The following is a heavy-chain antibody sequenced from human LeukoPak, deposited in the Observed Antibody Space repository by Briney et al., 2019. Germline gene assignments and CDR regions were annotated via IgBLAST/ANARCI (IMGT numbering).Heavy chain of an antibody. CDR3: ARKDGDF. V-gene: IGHV4-4*07. CDR2: IYTSGSP. Sequence: SETLSLTCDVSGASITSFHWTWFRQPAGRGLEWIGLIYTSGSPLYNPSLQSRVAMSVDMTKNQLSLKVTSVTAADAATYYCARKDGDFWGQGTLVTVSS. J-gene: IGHJ4*02. CDR1: GASITSFH.